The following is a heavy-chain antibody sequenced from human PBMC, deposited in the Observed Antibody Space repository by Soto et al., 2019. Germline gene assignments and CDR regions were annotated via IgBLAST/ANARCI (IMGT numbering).Heavy chain of an antibody. CDR1: GGSISSGGYS. D-gene: IGHD4-17*01. CDR3: ARKDYGDGXSDPFEH. V-gene: IGHV4-30-2*01. J-gene: IGHJ4*02. Sequence: SETLSLTCAVSGGSISSGGYSWSWIRQPPGKGLEWIGYIYHSGSTYYNPSLKSRVTISVDRSKNQFSLKLSSVTAADTAVYYFARKDYGDGXSDPFEHWGRGTLVTVSS. CDR2: IYHSGST.